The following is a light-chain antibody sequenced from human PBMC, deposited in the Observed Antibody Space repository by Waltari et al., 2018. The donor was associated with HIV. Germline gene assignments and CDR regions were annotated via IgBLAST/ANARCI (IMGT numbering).Light chain of an antibody. J-gene: IGLJ3*02. Sequence: QSALTQPPSASGSPGPSVAISCTGTISYIAGYHSVSWYQQHPGKAPKLMIFEVTKRPSGVPDRFSGSKSGNTASLTVSGLQAEDEADYYCASYGGTNDLVFGGGTKLTVL. CDR2: EVT. CDR1: ISYIAGYHS. CDR3: ASYGGTNDLV. V-gene: IGLV2-8*01.